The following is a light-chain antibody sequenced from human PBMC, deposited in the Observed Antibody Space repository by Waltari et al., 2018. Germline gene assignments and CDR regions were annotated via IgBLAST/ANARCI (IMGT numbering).Light chain of an antibody. CDR2: WAS. J-gene: IGKJ1*01. CDR1: QTVLYSANNKNY. CDR3: QQHYTTPWT. Sequence: DIVMTQSPDSLAVSLGERATINCKSSQTVLYSANNKNYLTWYQHKPGQPPKLLISWASIRESGVPDRVTGSGSGTDFTLTISSLQAEDVAVYYCQQHYTTPWTFGQSNEVAIK. V-gene: IGKV4-1*01.